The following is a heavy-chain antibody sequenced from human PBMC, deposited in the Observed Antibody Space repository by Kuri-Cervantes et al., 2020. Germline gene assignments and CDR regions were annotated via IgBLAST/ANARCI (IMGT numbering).Heavy chain of an antibody. D-gene: IGHD1-1*01. CDR3: ARGTTGTSKGINFDY. V-gene: IGHV1-3*01. CDR2: INAGNGNT. CDR1: GYTFTSYG. Sequence: ASVKVSCKASGYTFTSYGISWVRQAPGQRLEWMGWINAGNGNTKYSQKFQGRVTITRDTSASTAYMELSSLRSEDTAVYYCARGTTGTSKGINFDYWGQGTLVTVSS. J-gene: IGHJ4*02.